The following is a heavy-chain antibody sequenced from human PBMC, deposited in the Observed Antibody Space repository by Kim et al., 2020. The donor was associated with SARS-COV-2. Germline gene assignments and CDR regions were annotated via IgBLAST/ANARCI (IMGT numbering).Heavy chain of an antibody. CDR3: SRDLLGSRDALDI. D-gene: IGHD2-21*01. CDR2: INKDGSSE. J-gene: IGHJ3*02. CDR1: GFTFGDYW. Sequence: GGSLRLSCAASGFTFGDYWMSWVRQAPGKGLEYVANINKDGSSEFYVDSVRGRSTISRDNAENSLYLQMNRLSAEDTAVYYCSRDLLGSRDALDIWGQGTMVTVSS. V-gene: IGHV3-7*03.